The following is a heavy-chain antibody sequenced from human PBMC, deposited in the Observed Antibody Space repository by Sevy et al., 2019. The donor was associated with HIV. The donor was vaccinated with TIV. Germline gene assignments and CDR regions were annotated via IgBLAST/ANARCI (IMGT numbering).Heavy chain of an antibody. CDR2: IRYDGSNT. Sequence: GWSLRLSCVASGFTFSNYGMHWVRQAPGKGLEWVSFIRYDGSNTYYADSVKDRFTISRDNSKNTVYLQMNSLRVEDTAMYYCAKDLGGYSYSWGQGTPVTVSS. CDR3: AKDLGGYSYS. D-gene: IGHD2-15*01. V-gene: IGHV3-30*02. CDR1: GFTFSNYG. J-gene: IGHJ4*02.